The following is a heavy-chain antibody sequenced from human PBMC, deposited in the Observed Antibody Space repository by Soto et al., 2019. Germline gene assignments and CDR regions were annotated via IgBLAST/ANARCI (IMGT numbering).Heavy chain of an antibody. CDR2: LIPVFGSP. CDR3: TRVLGYTFEPGKTRYYAMDV. D-gene: IGHD5-18*01. J-gene: IGHJ6*02. Sequence: QVQLVQSGAEVKKPGSSVTVSCKTSGGTFSKDAINWVRQAPGQGLEWMGLLIPVFGSPIYAQKFQGRIRIPADESPSTAFMDLSSLSSEDTAVYYCTRVLGYTFEPGKTRYYAMDVWGQGTTVSVSS. V-gene: IGHV1-69*01. CDR1: GGTFSKDA.